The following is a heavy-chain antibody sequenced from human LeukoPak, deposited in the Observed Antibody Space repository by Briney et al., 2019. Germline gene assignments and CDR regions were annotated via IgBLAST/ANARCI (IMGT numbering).Heavy chain of an antibody. CDR2: IYYSGST. CDR3: ARAMVRGVIRLFDY. V-gene: IGHV4-59*01. D-gene: IGHD3-10*01. CDR1: GGSISSYY. J-gene: IGHJ4*02. Sequence: SETLSLTCTVSGGSISSYYWSWIRQPPGKGLEWIGYIYYSGSTNYNPSLKSRVTISVDTSKNQFSLKLSSVTAADTAVYYCARAMVRGVIRLFDYWGQGTLVTVSS.